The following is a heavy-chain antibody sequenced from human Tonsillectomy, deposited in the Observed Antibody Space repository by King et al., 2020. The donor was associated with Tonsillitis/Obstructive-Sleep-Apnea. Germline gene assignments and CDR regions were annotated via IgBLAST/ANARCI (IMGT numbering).Heavy chain of an antibody. V-gene: IGHV3-48*02. CDR1: GFTFSSYS. J-gene: IGHJ4*02. CDR2: ISRGGGAI. CDR3: ARDHDWAFDY. Sequence: QLVQSGGDLVQPGGSLRLSCAASGFTFSSYSINWVRQAPGKGLEWVSYISRGGGAIYYADSLKGRFTISRDNAKSSLYLQMNSLGDEDTAVYYCARDHDWAFDYWGQGTLVTVSS. D-gene: IGHD3-9*01.